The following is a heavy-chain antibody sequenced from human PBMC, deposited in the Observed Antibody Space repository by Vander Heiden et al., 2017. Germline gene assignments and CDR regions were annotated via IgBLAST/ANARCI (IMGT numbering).Heavy chain of an antibody. J-gene: IGHJ5*02. V-gene: IGHV4-34*01. CDR3: ARRPRNYYDSSGYYSNWFDP. CDR2: INHSGST. Sequence: QVQLQQWGAGLLKPSETLSLTCAVYGGSFSGYYWSWTRQPPGKGLEWIGEINHSGSTNYNPSLKSRVTISVDTSKNQFSLKLSSVTAADTAVYYCARRPRNYYDSSGYYSNWFDPWGQGTLVTVSS. CDR1: GGSFSGYY. D-gene: IGHD3-22*01.